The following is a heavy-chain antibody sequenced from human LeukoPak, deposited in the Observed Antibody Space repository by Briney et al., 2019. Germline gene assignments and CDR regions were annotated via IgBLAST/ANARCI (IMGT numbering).Heavy chain of an antibody. D-gene: IGHD3-10*01. CDR2: TSAYNGNT. Sequence: ASVKVSCKASGYTFTSYGISWVRQAPGQGLEWMGWTSAYNGNTNYAQKLQGRVTMTTDTSTSTAYMELRSLRSDDTAVYYCARVSMVRGVIRYNWFDPWGQGTLVTVSS. J-gene: IGHJ5*02. CDR1: GYTFTSYG. CDR3: ARVSMVRGVIRYNWFDP. V-gene: IGHV1-18*04.